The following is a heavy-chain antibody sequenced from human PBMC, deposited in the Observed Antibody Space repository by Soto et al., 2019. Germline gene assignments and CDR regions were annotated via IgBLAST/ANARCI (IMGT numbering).Heavy chain of an antibody. CDR3: ARGDGDYYDGNGYLGRH. CDR1: GFTFSSYW. J-gene: IGHJ4*02. D-gene: IGHD3-22*01. CDR2: IKSDGSGT. V-gene: IGHV3-74*01. Sequence: EVQLVESGGGSVQPGGSLRLSCAAFGFTFSSYWMHWVRQAPGKGLVWVSRIKSDGSGTYYADSVKGRLTISRDNAKNTLYLQINSLRAEDTAVYYCARGDGDYYDGNGYLGRHWGQGTLVTVSS.